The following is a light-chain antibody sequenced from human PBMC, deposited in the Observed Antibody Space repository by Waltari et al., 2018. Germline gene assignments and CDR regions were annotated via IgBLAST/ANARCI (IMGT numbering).Light chain of an antibody. CDR2: IDS. CDR1: HIGHTS. CDR3: QVWDSSRDQYV. Sequence: YVVTQPPSVSLAPGETATIACRGDHIGHTSVHWYQQKPGQAPVLVMFIDSVRPSGIPGRLSGSSSGNLATLSITRVEAGDAADYYCQVWDSSRDQYVFGGGTAVTVL. J-gene: IGLJ1*01. V-gene: IGLV3-21*04.